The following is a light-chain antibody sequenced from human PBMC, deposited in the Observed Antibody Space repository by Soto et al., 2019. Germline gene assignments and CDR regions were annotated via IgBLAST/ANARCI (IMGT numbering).Light chain of an antibody. V-gene: IGKV3-11*01. CDR1: QSASSY. CDR2: DAS. J-gene: IGKJ1*01. CDR3: QQRSNWPPT. Sequence: EIVLTPSPATLSLSPVERATLSCRASQSASSYLAWYQQKPGQAPRLLIYDASTRATGIPARFSGSGSGTDFTLTITSLEPEDFAVYYCQQRSNWPPTFGQGTKVDIK.